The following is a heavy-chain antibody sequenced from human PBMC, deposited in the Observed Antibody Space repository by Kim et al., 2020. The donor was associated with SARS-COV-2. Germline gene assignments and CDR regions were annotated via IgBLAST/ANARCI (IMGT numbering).Heavy chain of an antibody. V-gene: IGHV3-30-3*01. J-gene: IGHJ4*02. Sequence: GGSLRLSCAASGFTFSSYAMHWVRQAPGKGLEWVAVISYDGSNKYYADSVKGRFTISRDNSKNTLYLQMNSLRAEDTAVYYCARADSSGYYPPQPDYWGQGTLVTVSS. CDR2: ISYDGSNK. CDR1: GFTFSSYA. CDR3: ARADSSGYYPPQPDY. D-gene: IGHD6-19*01.